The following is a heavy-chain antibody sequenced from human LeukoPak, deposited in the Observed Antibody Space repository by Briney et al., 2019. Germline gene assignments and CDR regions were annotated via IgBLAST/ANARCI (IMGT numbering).Heavy chain of an antibody. Sequence: ASVKVSCKASGYTFTNYAMNWVRQAPGQGLEWMGWINTNTGNPTYAQGFTGRFVFSLDTSVSTAYLQISSLKAEDTAMYYCARQTTVTKFLRNRQGPPDYWGQGTLVTVSS. J-gene: IGHJ4*02. CDR2: INTNTGNP. D-gene: IGHD4-17*01. CDR1: GYTFTNYA. V-gene: IGHV7-4-1*02. CDR3: ARQTTVTKFLRNRQGPPDY.